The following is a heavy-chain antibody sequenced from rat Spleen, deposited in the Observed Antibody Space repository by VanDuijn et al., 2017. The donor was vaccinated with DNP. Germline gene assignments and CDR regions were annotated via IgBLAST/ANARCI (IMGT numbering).Heavy chain of an antibody. CDR3: TIIYYSSDWYFDF. V-gene: IGHV5-25*01. J-gene: IGHJ1*01. CDR1: GFTFSNYY. Sequence: EVQLVESGGGLVQPGRSMKLSCAALGFTFSNYYMAWVRQAPTKGLEWVASITNSGGSTYYRDSVKGRFTISRDNAKSTLYLQMDSLRSEDTATYYCTIIYYSSDWYFDFWGPGTMVTVSS. CDR2: ITNSGGST. D-gene: IGHD1-2*01.